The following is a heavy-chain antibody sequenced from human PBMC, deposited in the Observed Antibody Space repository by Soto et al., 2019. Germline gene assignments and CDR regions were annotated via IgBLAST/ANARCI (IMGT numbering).Heavy chain of an antibody. CDR1: GYIFNTYG. D-gene: IGHD3-3*01. Sequence: ASVKVSYKASGYIFNTYGITWVRQAPGQGLEWMGWISAYDGKTNSAQKFQGRVTMTTDTSTTTAYMELRSLRSDGTAVYYCARIALRDDFWPTAYYGMDVWGQGTTVTVSS. V-gene: IGHV1-18*01. J-gene: IGHJ6*02. CDR3: ARIALRDDFWPTAYYGMDV. CDR2: ISAYDGKT.